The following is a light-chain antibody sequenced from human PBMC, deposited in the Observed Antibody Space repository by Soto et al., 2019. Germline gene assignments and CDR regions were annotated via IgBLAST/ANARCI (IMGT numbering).Light chain of an antibody. Sequence: EIVLTQSPATLSLSPGERATLSCRASQGVSSYLAWYQQKPGQAPRLLIYDAPNRATGIPARFSGSGSGTDFTLTISSLEPEDFAVYYCQQRSNWPPITFXQGTRLEI. CDR1: QGVSSY. J-gene: IGKJ5*01. CDR3: QQRSNWPPIT. CDR2: DAP. V-gene: IGKV3-11*01.